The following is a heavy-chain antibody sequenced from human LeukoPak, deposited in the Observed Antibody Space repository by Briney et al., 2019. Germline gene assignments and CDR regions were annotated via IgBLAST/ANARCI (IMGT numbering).Heavy chain of an antibody. V-gene: IGHV4-61*02. Sequence: PSQTLSLTCTVSGGSISSGSYYWSWIRQPAGKGLEWIGRIYTSGSTNYNPSLKSRVTISVDTSKNQFSLKLSSVTAADTAVYYCARGTRPDSSGYTYYYYGMDVWGQGTTVTVSS. CDR1: GGSISSGSYY. CDR3: ARGTRPDSSGYTYYYYGMDV. J-gene: IGHJ6*02. D-gene: IGHD3-22*01. CDR2: IYTSGST.